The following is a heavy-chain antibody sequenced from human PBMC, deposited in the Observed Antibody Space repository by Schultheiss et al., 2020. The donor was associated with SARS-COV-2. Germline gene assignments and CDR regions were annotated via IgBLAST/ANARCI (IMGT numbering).Heavy chain of an antibody. Sequence: GESLKISCAASGFTFSSYGMHWVRQAPGKGLEWVTVISYDGSNKYYADSVKGRFTISRDNAKNSLYLQMTSLRAEDTAVYYCARWWYYNSSGHYYFDYGMDVWGQGTTVTVSS. V-gene: IGHV3-30*12. CDR3: ARWWYYNSSGHYYFDYGMDV. J-gene: IGHJ6*02. CDR2: ISYDGSNK. D-gene: IGHD3-22*01. CDR1: GFTFSSYG.